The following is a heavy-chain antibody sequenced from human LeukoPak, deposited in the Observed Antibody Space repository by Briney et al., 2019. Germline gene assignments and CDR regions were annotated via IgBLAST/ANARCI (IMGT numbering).Heavy chain of an antibody. CDR3: ARKGPDNTGYLF. V-gene: IGHV1-69*04. J-gene: IGHJ4*02. D-gene: IGHD3-9*01. CDR1: GGSFCTYG. Sequence: SVKVSCKATGGSFCTYGISWVRQAPGQELEWMGRIIPVLDAADYAQAFQGRVALTADKSTSTAYMELSGLRSEDTAVYFCARKGPDNTGYLFWGQGTLVTVSS. CDR2: IIPVLDAA.